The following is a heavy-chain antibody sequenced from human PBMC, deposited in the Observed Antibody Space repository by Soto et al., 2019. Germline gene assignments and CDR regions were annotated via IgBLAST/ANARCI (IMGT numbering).Heavy chain of an antibody. D-gene: IGHD3-22*01. CDR2: ISYDGNNK. Sequence: XLRLSCASSGFSLSNNGMHWVRQAPGKGLEWVAVISYDGNNKYYADSAKGRFTISRDNSKNTVYLEMNNLRAEDTAMYYCAKGGSGNYLTYYYYYGMDVWGQGTTVTVSS. V-gene: IGHV3-30*18. CDR1: GFSLSNNG. J-gene: IGHJ6*02. CDR3: AKGGSGNYLTYYYYYGMDV.